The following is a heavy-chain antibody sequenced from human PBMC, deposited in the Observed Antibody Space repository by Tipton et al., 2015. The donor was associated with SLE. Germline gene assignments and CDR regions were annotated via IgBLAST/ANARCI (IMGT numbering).Heavy chain of an antibody. CDR2: IDGSSSST. D-gene: IGHD6-6*01. J-gene: IGHJ4*02. V-gene: IGHV3-23*01. CDR1: GFTFSSYV. Sequence: SLRLSCAASGFTFSSYVMSWVRQAPGKGLEWVSAIDGSSSSTYYADSVKGRFTTSRDNSQNTLFLQMNSLRAEDTAVYYCAKGSAAGRPYYFDYWGQGTLVTVSS. CDR3: AKGSAAGRPYYFDY.